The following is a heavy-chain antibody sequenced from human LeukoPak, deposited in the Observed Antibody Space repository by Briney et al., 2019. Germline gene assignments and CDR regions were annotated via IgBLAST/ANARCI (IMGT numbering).Heavy chain of an antibody. D-gene: IGHD4-17*01. CDR1: GFTFDDYA. J-gene: IGHJ3*02. Sequence: PGGSLRLSCAASGFTFDDYAMHWVRQAPGKGLEWVSGISWNSGSIGYADSVKGRFTISRDNSKNTLYLQMNSLRAEDTAVYYCGRDPNGDYIGAFDMWGQGTVVTVSS. CDR2: ISWNSGSI. V-gene: IGHV3-9*01. CDR3: GRDPNGDYIGAFDM.